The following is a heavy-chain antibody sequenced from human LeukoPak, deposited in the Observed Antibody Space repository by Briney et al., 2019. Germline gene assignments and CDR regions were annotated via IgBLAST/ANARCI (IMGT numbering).Heavy chain of an antibody. V-gene: IGHV3-30*04. CDR1: GFTFSTFG. J-gene: IGHJ4*02. CDR3: VTEERDVVVFDY. CDR2: ISDDGRIT. D-gene: IGHD2-15*01. Sequence: GGSLRLSCAASGFTFSTFGFHWVRQAPGKGLEWVALISDDGRITYYADSVRGRFTVSRDDYQNTLYLQMNSLRVDDAGVYCCVTEERDVVVFDYWGQGTLVAVSA.